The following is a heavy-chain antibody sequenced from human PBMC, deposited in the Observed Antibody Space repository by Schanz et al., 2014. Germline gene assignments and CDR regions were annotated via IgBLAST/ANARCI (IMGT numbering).Heavy chain of an antibody. CDR1: GYTFNNHG. D-gene: IGHD3-10*01. Sequence: QVQLVQSGAEVKQPGASVKVSCKASGYTFNNHGISWVRQAPGQGLEWMGWISVYHGHTNYAEKVHGGVAMTTDASTSTAYMELRSRIADDTAVYYCVRDAGWAFGDYHGMDVWGQGTAVAVSS. V-gene: IGHV1-18*01. CDR2: ISVYHGHT. CDR3: VRDAGWAFGDYHGMDV. J-gene: IGHJ6*02.